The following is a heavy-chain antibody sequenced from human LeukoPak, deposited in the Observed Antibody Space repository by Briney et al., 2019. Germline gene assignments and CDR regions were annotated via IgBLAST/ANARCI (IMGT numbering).Heavy chain of an antibody. J-gene: IGHJ4*02. Sequence: PGGSLRLSCAASGFSVRSYCMTWVRQAPGRGLEWVSVICTGGNTHYADSVKGRFTISRDNSKNTLYLQMNSLRAEDTAVYYCAKMGLKQWPYNYFDYWGQGTLVTVSS. D-gene: IGHD6-19*01. V-gene: IGHV3-53*01. CDR1: GFSVRSYC. CDR3: AKMGLKQWPYNYFDY. CDR2: ICTGGNT.